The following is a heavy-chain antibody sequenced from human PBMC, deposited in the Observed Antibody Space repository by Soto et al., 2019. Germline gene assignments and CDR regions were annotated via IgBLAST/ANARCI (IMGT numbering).Heavy chain of an antibody. Sequence: SETLSLTCTVSGGSISSYYWSWIRQPPGKGLEWIGYIYYSGSTNYNPSLKSRVTISVDTSKNQFSLKLSSVTAADTAVYYCARDLAPTYYYDSSGYPVGWFDPWGQGTLVTVSS. V-gene: IGHV4-59*01. J-gene: IGHJ5*02. CDR1: GGSISSYY. CDR2: IYYSGST. CDR3: ARDLAPTYYYDSSGYPVGWFDP. D-gene: IGHD3-22*01.